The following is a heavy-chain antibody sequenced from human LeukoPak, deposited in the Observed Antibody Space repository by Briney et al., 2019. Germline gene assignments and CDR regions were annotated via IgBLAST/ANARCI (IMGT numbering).Heavy chain of an antibody. Sequence: GGSLRLSCAASGFTFSSYAMSWVRQAPGKGLEWVSAISGSGGSTYYADSVKGRFTISRDNSKNTLYLQMNSLRAEDTAVYYCAKDHRIAVAGTLNWFDPWGQGTLVTVSS. CDR1: GFTFSSYA. J-gene: IGHJ5*02. CDR2: ISGSGGST. V-gene: IGHV3-23*01. CDR3: AKDHRIAVAGTLNWFDP. D-gene: IGHD6-19*01.